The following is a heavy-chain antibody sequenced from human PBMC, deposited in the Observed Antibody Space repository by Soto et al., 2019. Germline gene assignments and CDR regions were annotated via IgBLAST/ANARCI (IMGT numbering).Heavy chain of an antibody. CDR1: GGSISSGDYY. CDR2: IYYSGST. V-gene: IGHV4-30-4*01. CDR3: ARLEIYYYYGMDV. Sequence: SETLSLPCTVSGGSISSGDYYWSWIRQPPGKGLEWIGYIYYSGSTYYNPSLKSRVTISVDTSKNQFSLKLSSVTAADTAVYYCARLEIYYYYGMDVWGQGTTVTVSS. J-gene: IGHJ6*02.